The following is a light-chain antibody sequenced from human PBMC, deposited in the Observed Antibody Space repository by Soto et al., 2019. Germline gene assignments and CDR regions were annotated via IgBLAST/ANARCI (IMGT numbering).Light chain of an antibody. Sequence: DIQMSQSPSSLSASVGDRVTITCRASDDIRNDLGWYQQNPGKAPKRLIYAASSLQSGVPSRFSGSGSGTEFTLTISSLQPEDFAIYYCLQHNSYPRTFGQGTKVDIK. V-gene: IGKV1-17*01. CDR1: DDIRND. J-gene: IGKJ1*01. CDR3: LQHNSYPRT. CDR2: AAS.